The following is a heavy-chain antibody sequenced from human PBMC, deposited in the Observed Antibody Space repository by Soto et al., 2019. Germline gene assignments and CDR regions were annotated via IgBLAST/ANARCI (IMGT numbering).Heavy chain of an antibody. CDR2: ISGGGDTT. D-gene: IGHD2-15*01. J-gene: IGHJ1*01. V-gene: IGHV3-23*01. Sequence: EVQLLESGGTLVPPGGSLRLSCRVSGFTFKNYAMSWVSQAPGKGLQWVAGISGGGDTTKDHASVGGRFLVSRDNSANTLLLQMTDLSPADTAVYWCARGDTYTKTTGYLREWGLGTRVSVSA. CDR3: ARGDTYTKTTGYLRE. CDR1: GFTFKNYA.